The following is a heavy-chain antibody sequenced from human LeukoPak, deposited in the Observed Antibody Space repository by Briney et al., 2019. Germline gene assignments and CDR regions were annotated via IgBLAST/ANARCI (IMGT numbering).Heavy chain of an antibody. J-gene: IGHJ5*02. D-gene: IGHD3-10*01. CDR1: GGSISSSSYY. Sequence: SETLSLTCTVSGGSISSSSYYWGWIRQPPGKGLEWIGSIYYSGSTYYNPSLKSRVTISVDTSKNQFSLKLGSVTAADTAVYYCARRYGSGSYYDLNWFDPWGQGTLVTVSS. CDR3: ARRYGSGSYYDLNWFDP. CDR2: IYYSGST. V-gene: IGHV4-39*01.